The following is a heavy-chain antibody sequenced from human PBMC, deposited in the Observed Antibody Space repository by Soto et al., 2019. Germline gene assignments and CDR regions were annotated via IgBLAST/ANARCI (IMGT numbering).Heavy chain of an antibody. CDR3: TTFSYSTIILVRFAY. V-gene: IGHV3-15*07. J-gene: IGHJ4*01. CDR2: IKSKTDGGTT. CDR1: GFTFSNAW. D-gene: IGHD3-22*01. Sequence: GGSLRLSCAASGFTFSNAWINWVRQAPGKGLEWVGRIKSKTDGGTTDYAEPVKGRFAISRDDSNNMVYLQMNSLKIEDTAAYYFTTFSYSTIILVRFAYWARGTRVTVSS.